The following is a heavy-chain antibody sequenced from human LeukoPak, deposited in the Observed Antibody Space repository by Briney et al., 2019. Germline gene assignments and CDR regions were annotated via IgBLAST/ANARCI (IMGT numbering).Heavy chain of an antibody. Sequence: GASVKVSCKASGYTFTGYYMHWVRQAPGQGLEWMGWINPNSGGTNYAQKFQGRVTMTRDTSISTAYMELSRLRSDDTAVYYCARDEWELLHSKPIYGYWGQGTLVTVSS. CDR1: GYTFTGYY. CDR2: INPNSGGT. J-gene: IGHJ4*02. CDR3: ARDEWELLHSKPIYGY. D-gene: IGHD1-26*01. V-gene: IGHV1-2*02.